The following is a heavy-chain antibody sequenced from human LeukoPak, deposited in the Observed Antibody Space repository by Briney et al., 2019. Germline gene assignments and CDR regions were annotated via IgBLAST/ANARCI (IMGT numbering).Heavy chain of an antibody. CDR1: GGSISSGGYY. D-gene: IGHD3-22*01. CDR3: ARSTGFYTTYYMDV. V-gene: IGHV4-31*03. J-gene: IGHJ6*03. Sequence: SQTLSLTCTVSGGSISSGGYYWSWIRQHPGKGLEWIGYIYYSGSTYYNPSLKSRVTISVDTSKNQFSLRLSSVTAADTAVYYCARSTGFYTTYYMDVWGKGTTVTVSS. CDR2: IYYSGST.